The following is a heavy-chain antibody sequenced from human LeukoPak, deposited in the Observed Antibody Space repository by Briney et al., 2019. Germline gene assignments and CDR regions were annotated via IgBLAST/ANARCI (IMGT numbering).Heavy chain of an antibody. CDR2: ISQDGTET. V-gene: IGHV3-7*01. D-gene: IGHD1-26*01. CDR1: GFNFNDYW. J-gene: IGHJ4*02. Sequence: GGSLRLSCAASGFNFNDYWMTWVRQPPGKGLQWVARISQDGTETSYADSVKGRFTLSKDNADKSLYLQMNSLTTEDTAVYYCVRLWEFDYWGQGTLVTVSS. CDR3: VRLWEFDY.